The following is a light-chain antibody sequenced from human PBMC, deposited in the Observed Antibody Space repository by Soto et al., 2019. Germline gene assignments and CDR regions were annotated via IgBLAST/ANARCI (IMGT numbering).Light chain of an antibody. CDR3: CSYTTSNTRQIV. Sequence: QSALTQPASVSGSPGQSITISCTGTSSDVGGYNYVSWYQQHPGKAPKFMIYDVSNRPSGVSNRFSGSKSGNTASLTISGLQAEDEAYYYCCSYTTSNTRQIVFGTGTKLPS. CDR2: DVS. CDR1: SSDVGGYNY. V-gene: IGLV2-14*01. J-gene: IGLJ1*01.